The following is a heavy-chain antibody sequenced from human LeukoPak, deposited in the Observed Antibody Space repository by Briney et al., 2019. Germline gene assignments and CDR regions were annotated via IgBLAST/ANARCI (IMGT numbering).Heavy chain of an antibody. CDR3: ARVGGWDLDYYYYMDV. CDR2: IKQDGSEK. J-gene: IGHJ6*03. CDR1: GFTFSSYW. V-gene: IGHV3-7*03. Sequence: GGSLRLSCAASGFTFSSYWMSWVRQAPGKGLEWVANIKQDGSEKYYVDSVKGRFTISRDNAKNSLYLQMNSLRAEDTALYHCARVGGWDLDYYYYMDVWGKGTTVTISS. D-gene: IGHD6-19*01.